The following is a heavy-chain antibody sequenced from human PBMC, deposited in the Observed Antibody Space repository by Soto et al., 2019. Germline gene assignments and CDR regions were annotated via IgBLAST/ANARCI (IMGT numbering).Heavy chain of an antibody. V-gene: IGHV4-59*08. CDR3: ASRWAPVFDY. Sequence: QVQLQESGPGLVKPSETLSLTCTVSGGSISSYYWSWIRQPPGKGLEWIGYIYYSGSTNYNPSLKTRVTISVNTSKNQFSLKLSSVTAADTAVYYSASRWAPVFDYWVQGTLVTVSS. CDR2: IYYSGST. J-gene: IGHJ4*02. CDR1: GGSISSYY.